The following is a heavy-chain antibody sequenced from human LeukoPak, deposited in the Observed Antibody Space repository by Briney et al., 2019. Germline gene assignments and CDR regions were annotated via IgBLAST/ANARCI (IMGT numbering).Heavy chain of an antibody. V-gene: IGHV3-33*06. CDR1: GFSFSSYA. CDR3: AKTANPWYLDS. Sequence: GRSLRLSCAASGFSFSSYAMHWVRQAPGKGLEWVAIIWSDGGTTYYADSVQGRFTISRDNSNKILYLQMNSLTAGDTAVYYCAKTANPWYLDSWGQGTLVTVSS. J-gene: IGHJ4*02. CDR2: IWSDGGTT.